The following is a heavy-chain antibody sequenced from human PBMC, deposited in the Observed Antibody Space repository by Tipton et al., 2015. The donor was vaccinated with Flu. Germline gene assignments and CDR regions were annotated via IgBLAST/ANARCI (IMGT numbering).Heavy chain of an antibody. CDR3: ARHGSGRFFDV. J-gene: IGHJ2*01. CDR2: IYQGDTT. V-gene: IGHV4-38-2*01. Sequence: LRLSCAVSGYSISSAYYWAWIRQSPGKGPEWIGSIYQGDTTYYNPSLKSRVTISVGTPENQLSLTLRSVTAADTAVYYCARHGSGRFFDVWGRGTLVTVSS. CDR1: GYSISSAYY. D-gene: IGHD3-10*01.